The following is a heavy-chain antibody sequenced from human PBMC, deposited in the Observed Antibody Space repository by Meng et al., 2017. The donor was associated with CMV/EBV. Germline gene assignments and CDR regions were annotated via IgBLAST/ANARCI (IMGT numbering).Heavy chain of an antibody. D-gene: IGHD3-3*01. CDR1: GFSFSTYT. J-gene: IGHJ6*02. V-gene: IGHV3-21*01. CDR3: ARGGPTYYDFWSGYYPYGMDV. CDR2: ISSSRSYI. Sequence: GGSLRLSCAPSGFSFSTYTMHWVRQAPGKGLEWVSSISSSRSYIYYADSVKGRFTISRDNAKNSLYPQMSSLRAEDTAVYYCARGGPTYYDFWSGYYPYGMDVWGQGTTVTVSS.